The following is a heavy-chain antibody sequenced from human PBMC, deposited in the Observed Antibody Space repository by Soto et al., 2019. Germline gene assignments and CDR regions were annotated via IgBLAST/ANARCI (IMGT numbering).Heavy chain of an antibody. Sequence: SETLSLTCTVSGGSISSSSYYWGWIRQPPGKGLEWIGSIYYSGSTYYNPSLKSRVTISVDTSKNQFSLKLGSVTAADTAVYYCARERNCSGGSCPFDYWGQGTLVTVS. CDR2: IYYSGST. CDR1: GGSISSSSYY. J-gene: IGHJ4*02. V-gene: IGHV4-39*07. D-gene: IGHD2-15*01. CDR3: ARERNCSGGSCPFDY.